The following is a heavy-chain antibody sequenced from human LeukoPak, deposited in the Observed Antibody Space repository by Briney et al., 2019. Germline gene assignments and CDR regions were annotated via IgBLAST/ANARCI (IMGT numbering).Heavy chain of an antibody. V-gene: IGHV3-74*01. CDR2: INSDGSST. Sequence: PGGSLRLSCAASGFTFSSYWMHWVRQAPGKGLVWVSRINSDGSSTSYADSVKGRFTISRDNAKNTLYLQMSSLRAEDTAVYYCARVPLELPLVGASWSPDYWGQGTLVTVSS. D-gene: IGHD1-26*01. CDR3: ARVPLELPLVGASWSPDY. J-gene: IGHJ4*02. CDR1: GFTFSSYW.